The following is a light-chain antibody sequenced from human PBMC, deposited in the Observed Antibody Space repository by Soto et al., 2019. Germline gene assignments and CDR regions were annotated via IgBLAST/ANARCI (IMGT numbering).Light chain of an antibody. CDR2: GAS. J-gene: IGKJ1*01. V-gene: IGKV3-20*01. CDR1: QSVSSSY. Sequence: EIVLTQSPGTLSLSPGERATLSCRASQSVSSSYFAWYQQKPGQAPRLLIYGASSRATGTPDRFSGSGSGTDFTLTISRLEPEDFAVYYCQQYYSSAPWTFGQGTKVDIK. CDR3: QQYYSSAPWT.